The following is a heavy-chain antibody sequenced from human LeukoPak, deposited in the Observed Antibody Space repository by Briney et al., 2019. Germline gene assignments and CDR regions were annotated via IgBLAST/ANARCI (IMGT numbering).Heavy chain of an antibody. D-gene: IGHD2-15*01. J-gene: IGHJ4*02. CDR1: GGSFSGYY. CDR2: INHGGST. V-gene: IGHV4-34*01. Sequence: SETLSLTCAVYGGSFSGYYWSWIRQPPGKGLEWIGEINHGGSTNYNPSLKSRVTISVDTSKNQFSLKLSSVTAADTAVYYCASLDCSGGSCYSIDYWGQGTLVTVSS. CDR3: ASLDCSGGSCYSIDY.